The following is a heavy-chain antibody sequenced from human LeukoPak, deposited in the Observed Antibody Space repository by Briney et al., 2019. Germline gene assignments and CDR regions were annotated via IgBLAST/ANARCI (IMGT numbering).Heavy chain of an antibody. J-gene: IGHJ4*02. CDR2: IYSTGNS. D-gene: IGHD5-18*01. Sequence: SQTLSLTCTVSGGSISSGDRYWGWIRQSPGKGLEWIGYIYSTGNSYYNPSLRSRVIISVDTSKNQCSLELNSVTAADTAVDYGARVSYSYGYGGFDYGGQGILVTVSS. CDR1: GGSISSGDRY. V-gene: IGHV4-30-4*01. CDR3: ARVSYSYGYGGFDY.